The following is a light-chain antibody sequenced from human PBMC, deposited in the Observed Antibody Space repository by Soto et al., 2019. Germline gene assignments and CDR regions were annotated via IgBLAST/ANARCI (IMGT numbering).Light chain of an antibody. CDR1: QAINNY. CDR3: QKYNSVPLT. Sequence: DIQMTQSPSSLSASVGDRVTITCRASQAINNYLAWYQQKPGKVPKLLIFAASGLHSGVPSRFSGSGSGTDLTLTISSLQPEDAATYYCQKYNSVPLTFGGGTKVEIK. J-gene: IGKJ4*01. CDR2: AAS. V-gene: IGKV1-27*01.